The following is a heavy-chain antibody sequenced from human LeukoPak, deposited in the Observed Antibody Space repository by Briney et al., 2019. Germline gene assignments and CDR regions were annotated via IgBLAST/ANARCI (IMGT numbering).Heavy chain of an antibody. V-gene: IGHV4-59*08. CDR1: GGSISSYY. D-gene: IGHD6-19*01. Sequence: PSETLSLTCTGSGGSISSYYWSWIRQPPGKGLDWNGYIYYSGSTNYNPSLKSRVTISVDTSKNQFSLKLSSVTAADTAVYYCARGTAVAGYYYYGMDVWGQGTTVTVSS. CDR2: IYYSGST. J-gene: IGHJ6*02. CDR3: ARGTAVAGYYYYGMDV.